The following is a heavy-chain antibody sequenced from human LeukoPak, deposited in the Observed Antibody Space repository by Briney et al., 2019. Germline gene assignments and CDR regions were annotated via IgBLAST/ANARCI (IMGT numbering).Heavy chain of an antibody. J-gene: IGHJ4*02. Sequence: GGSLRLSCAASGFTVSSNYMSWVRQAPGKGLEWVSIIYSGGSGATTYYADSVKGRFTISRDNSKNTLYLQMNSLRAEDTAVYYCARVGSSFDYWGQGTLVTVSS. CDR2: IYSGGSGATT. D-gene: IGHD2-2*01. CDR1: GFTVSSNY. CDR3: ARVGSSFDY. V-gene: IGHV3-53*01.